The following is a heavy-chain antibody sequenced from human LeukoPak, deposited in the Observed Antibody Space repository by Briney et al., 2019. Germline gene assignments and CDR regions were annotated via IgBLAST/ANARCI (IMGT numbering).Heavy chain of an antibody. CDR3: VKGTGGWLSLYYFDH. V-gene: IGHV3-21*04. D-gene: IGHD2-15*01. CDR1: GFTFSSYS. J-gene: IGHJ4*02. CDR2: ISSSSSYI. Sequence: PGGSLRLSCAASGFTFSSYSMNWVRQAPGKGLEWVSSISSSSSYIYYADSVKGRFTISRDNAKNSLYLQMNSLRPEDMALYYCVKGTGGWLSLYYFDHWGQGTLVTVPS.